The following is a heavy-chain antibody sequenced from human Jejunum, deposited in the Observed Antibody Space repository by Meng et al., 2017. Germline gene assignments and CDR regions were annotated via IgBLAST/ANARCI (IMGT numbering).Heavy chain of an antibody. CDR2: ISNGGRSI. Sequence: GESLKISCAASGLTFNDYFMSWIRQAPGKGLEWVSYISNGGRSIYYADSVKGRFTISRDNAKNSVFLQLNGLRAEDTAVYYCARSLIRGVVLDGMDVWGQGTTVTVSS. D-gene: IGHD3-10*01. CDR1: GLTFNDYF. V-gene: IGHV3-11*04. J-gene: IGHJ6*02. CDR3: ARSLIRGVVLDGMDV.